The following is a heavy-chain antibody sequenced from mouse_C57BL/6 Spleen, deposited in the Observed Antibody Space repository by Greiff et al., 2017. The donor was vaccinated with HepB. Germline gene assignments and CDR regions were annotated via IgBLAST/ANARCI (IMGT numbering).Heavy chain of an antibody. D-gene: IGHD2-3*01. CDR3: ARGDGYYAYWYFDV. CDR2: ISYSGST. V-gene: IGHV3-1*01. Sequence: EVKLVESGPGMVKPSQSLSLTCTVTGYSITSGYDWHWIRHFPGNKLEWMGYISYSGSTNYNPSLKSRISITHDTSKNHFFLKLNSVTTEDTATYYCARGDGYYAYWYFDVWGTGTTVTVSS. CDR1: GYSITSGYD. J-gene: IGHJ1*03.